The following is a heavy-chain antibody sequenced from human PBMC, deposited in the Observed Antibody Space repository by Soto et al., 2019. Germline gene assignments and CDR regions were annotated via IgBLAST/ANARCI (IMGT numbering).Heavy chain of an antibody. V-gene: IGHV3-21*01. D-gene: IGHD3-22*01. CDR1: GFSFRSCD. J-gene: IGHJ4*02. CDR3: ARKSSSDSTGYEYFDY. CDR2: INYSGTYM. Sequence: EVQLVESGGGLVEPGGSLRLSCATSGFSFRSCDMPWVRQSPGKGLEYVSAINYSGTYMVYAGSLPGRFTVSRDNAKKSLYLQMNSLRAEDTAVYYCARKSSSDSTGYEYFDYWGQGTLVSVSS.